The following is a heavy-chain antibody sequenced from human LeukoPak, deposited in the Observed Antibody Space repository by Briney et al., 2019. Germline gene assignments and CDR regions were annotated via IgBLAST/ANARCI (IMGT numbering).Heavy chain of an antibody. D-gene: IGHD3-22*01. CDR1: GGSISSYY. J-gene: IGHJ3*02. CDR3: ARHPRLDLLPRAFDI. Sequence: PSETLSLTCTVSGGSISSYYWSWIRQPPGKGLEWIGYIYYSGSTNCNPSLKSRVTISVDTSKNQFSLKLSSVTAADTAVYYCARHPRLDLLPRAFDIWGQGTMVTVSS. V-gene: IGHV4-59*08. CDR2: IYYSGST.